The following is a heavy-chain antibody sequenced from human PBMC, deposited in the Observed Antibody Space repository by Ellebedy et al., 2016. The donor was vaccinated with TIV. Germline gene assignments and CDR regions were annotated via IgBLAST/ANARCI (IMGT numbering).Heavy chain of an antibody. J-gene: IGHJ6*03. CDR1: GFTFSDYY. D-gene: IGHD2-8*02. V-gene: IGHV3-11*01. Sequence: GESLKISCAASGFTFSDYYMSWIRQAPGKGLEWVSYISSTGSTIYYADSVKGRFTISRDNAKNSLYLQMNSLRAEDTAVYYCAREEGTTGWYYYYMDVWGKGTTVTVSS. CDR3: AREEGTTGWYYYYMDV. CDR2: ISSTGSTI.